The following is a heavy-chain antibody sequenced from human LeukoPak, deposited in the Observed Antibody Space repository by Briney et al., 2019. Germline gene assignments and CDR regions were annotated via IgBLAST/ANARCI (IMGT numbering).Heavy chain of an antibody. CDR3: ARALYNDYDYDFDY. Sequence: SQTLSLTCTVCGGSITSGTYYWTWIRQPAGKGLEWIGRTYASGSTNYNPSLKSRVTMSVDTSKNQFSLKLSSVTAADTAVYYCARALYNDYDYDFDYWGQGTLVTVSS. CDR2: TYASGST. J-gene: IGHJ4*02. CDR1: GGSITSGTYY. V-gene: IGHV4-61*02. D-gene: IGHD5-12*01.